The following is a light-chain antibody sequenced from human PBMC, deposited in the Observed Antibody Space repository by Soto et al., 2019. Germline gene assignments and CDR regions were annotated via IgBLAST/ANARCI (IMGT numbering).Light chain of an antibody. CDR1: SGDVGNYNL. V-gene: IGLV2-23*01. CDR2: EGF. Sequence: QSVLTQPASVSGSPGQSITISCTGTSGDVGNYNLVSWFQHHPGEAPKLLIYEGFRRPSGVSNRFSGSKSGNTASLTVSALPAEDEANYYCSSYAVSDTMIFGGGTKLTVL. J-gene: IGLJ2*01. CDR3: SSYAVSDTMI.